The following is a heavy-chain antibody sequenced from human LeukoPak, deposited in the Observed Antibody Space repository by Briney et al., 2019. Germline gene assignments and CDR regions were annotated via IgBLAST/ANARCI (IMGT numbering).Heavy chain of an antibody. V-gene: IGHV4-38-2*02. Sequence: PSETLSLTCTVSGSSINTPYYWAWIRQPPGEGLEWIGNIFHGVTTFYNPSLMDRVAISVDTSKNQFSLKLTSVTAADTAVYYCARDATIAAPLMSWGQGTLVIVSS. D-gene: IGHD6-13*01. J-gene: IGHJ4*02. CDR3: ARDATIAAPLMS. CDR1: GSSINTPYY. CDR2: IFHGVTT.